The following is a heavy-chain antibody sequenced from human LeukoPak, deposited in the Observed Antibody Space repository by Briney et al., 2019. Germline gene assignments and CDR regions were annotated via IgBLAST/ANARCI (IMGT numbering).Heavy chain of an antibody. D-gene: IGHD3-10*01. V-gene: IGHV3-33*01. CDR3: ARDSYQDYYGRFDP. CDR2: IWDDGNNK. Sequence: GGSLRLSCAASGFSFSNHGMHWVRQAPGKRLEWVAVIWDDGNNKRYANSVNGRFTISRDNSENTLYLQMNGLTAGDTAMYYCARDSYQDYYGRFDPWGQGTLVIVSS. CDR1: GFSFSNHG. J-gene: IGHJ5*02.